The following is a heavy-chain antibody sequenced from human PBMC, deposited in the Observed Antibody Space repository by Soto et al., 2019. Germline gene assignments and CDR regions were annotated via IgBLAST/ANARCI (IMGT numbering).Heavy chain of an antibody. CDR2: IKEDGSEK. J-gene: IGHJ4*02. CDR1: GFTFSSSW. Sequence: PGGSLRLSCAASGFTFSSSWMNWVRQAPGKGLEWAADIKEDGSEKYYVDSLKGRFTISRDNAKNSLYLQMNSLRAEDTAVYYCARGDYYDRRFDSWGQGTLVTVSS. CDR3: ARGDYYDRRFDS. V-gene: IGHV3-7*03. D-gene: IGHD3-22*01.